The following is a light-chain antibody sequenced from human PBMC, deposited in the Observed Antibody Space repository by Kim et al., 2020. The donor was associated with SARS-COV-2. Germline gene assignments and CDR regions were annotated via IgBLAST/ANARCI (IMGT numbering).Light chain of an antibody. Sequence: ITLSYTGHSSHVGAGYDVHWYQKLPGEAPKLLISGNTHRPSGIPDRFSASKSGSSASLAIDGLQVEDEADYFCQSYDPSLSNPYVFGTGTKVTVL. CDR2: GNT. V-gene: IGLV1-40*01. J-gene: IGLJ1*01. CDR1: SSHVGAGYD. CDR3: QSYDPSLSNPYV.